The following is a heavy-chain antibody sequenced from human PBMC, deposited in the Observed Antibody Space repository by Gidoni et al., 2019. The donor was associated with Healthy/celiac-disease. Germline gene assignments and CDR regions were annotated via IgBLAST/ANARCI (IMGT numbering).Heavy chain of an antibody. CDR3: ARVVAVAGTDWFDP. Sequence: QVQLVQSGAEVKKPGSSVKVPCKASGGTFSSYAISWVRQAPGQGLEWMGGIIPIFGTANYAQKFQGRVTITAEKSTSTAYMELSSLRSEDTAVYYCARVVAVAGTDWFDPWGQGTLVTVSS. D-gene: IGHD6-19*01. V-gene: IGHV1-69*06. CDR2: IIPIFGTA. J-gene: IGHJ5*02. CDR1: GGTFSSYA.